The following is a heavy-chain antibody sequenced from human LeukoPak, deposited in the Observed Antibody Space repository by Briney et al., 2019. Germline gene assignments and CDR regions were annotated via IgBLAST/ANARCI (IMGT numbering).Heavy chain of an antibody. V-gene: IGHV3-21*01. CDR1: GFTFSSYS. CDR3: ARGLLTTVAGDDY. Sequence: GGSLRLSCAASGFTFSSYSMNWFRQAPGKGLEWVSSISISSSYIYYADSVKGRFTISRDNAKNSLYLQMNSLRAEDTAVYYCARGLLTTVAGDDYWGQGTLVTVSS. D-gene: IGHD4-23*01. J-gene: IGHJ4*02. CDR2: ISISSSYI.